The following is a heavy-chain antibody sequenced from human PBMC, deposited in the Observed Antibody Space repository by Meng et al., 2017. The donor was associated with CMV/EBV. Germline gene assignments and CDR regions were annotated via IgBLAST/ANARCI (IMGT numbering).Heavy chain of an antibody. CDR3: AREIGYYVSSGYIDY. D-gene: IGHD3-22*01. V-gene: IGHV3-48*03. CDR1: GFTFSSYE. Sequence: GESLKIPCAASGFTFSSYEMNWVRQAPGKGLEWVSYISSSGSTISYAVTVKGRFTISRDNAKNSLYLHMNSLRAEDTAVYYCAREIGYYVSSGYIDYWGQGTLVTVSS. CDR2: ISSSGSTI. J-gene: IGHJ4*02.